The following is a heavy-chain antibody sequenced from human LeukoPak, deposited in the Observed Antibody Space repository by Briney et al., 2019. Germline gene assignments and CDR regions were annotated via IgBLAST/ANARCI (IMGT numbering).Heavy chain of an antibody. CDR2: IYYSGST. J-gene: IGHJ3*02. CDR3: ARVRNWNYEPGAFDI. D-gene: IGHD1-7*01. Sequence: KPSETLSLTCTVSGGSISSYYWSWIRQPPGKGLEWIGYIYYSGSTNYNPSLKSRVTISVDTSKNQFSLKLSSVTAADTAVYYCARVRNWNYEPGAFDIWGQGTMVTVSS. V-gene: IGHV4-59*01. CDR1: GGSISSYY.